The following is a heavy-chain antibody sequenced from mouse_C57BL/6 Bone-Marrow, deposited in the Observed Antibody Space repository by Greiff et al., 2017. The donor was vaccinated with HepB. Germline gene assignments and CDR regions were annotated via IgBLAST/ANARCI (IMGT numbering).Heavy chain of an antibody. CDR1: GYAFTNYL. D-gene: IGHD1-1*01. V-gene: IGHV1-54*01. CDR3: ARSDYLYYYAMDY. Sequence: QVQLQQSGAELVRPGTSVKVSCKASGYAFTNYLIEWVKQRPGQGLEWIGVINPGSGGTNYNEKFKGKATLTADKSSSTAYMQLSSLTSEDSAVYICARSDYLYYYAMDYWGQGTSVTVSS. J-gene: IGHJ4*01. CDR2: INPGSGGT.